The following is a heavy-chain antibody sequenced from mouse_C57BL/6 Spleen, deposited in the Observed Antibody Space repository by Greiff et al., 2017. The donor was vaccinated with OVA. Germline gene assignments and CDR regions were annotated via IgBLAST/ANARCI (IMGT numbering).Heavy chain of an antibody. Sequence: QVQLQQPGAELVKPGASVKLSCKASGYTFPSYWMQWVKQRPGQGLEWIGEIDPSDSYTNYNQKFKGKATLTVDTSSSTAYMQLSSLTSEDSAVYYCAVITTVVATDYFDVWGTGTTVTVSS. D-gene: IGHD1-1*01. J-gene: IGHJ1*03. CDR1: GYTFPSYW. V-gene: IGHV1-50*01. CDR3: AVITTVVATDYFDV. CDR2: IDPSDSYT.